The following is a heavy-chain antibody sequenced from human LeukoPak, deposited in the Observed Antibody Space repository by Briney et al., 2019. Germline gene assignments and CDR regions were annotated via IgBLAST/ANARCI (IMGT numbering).Heavy chain of an antibody. D-gene: IGHD2-2*01. V-gene: IGHV3-23*01. CDR3: AKDLGAHCSSASCYPIDY. CDR1: GFTFTNYA. Sequence: PGGSLRLSCAASGFTFTNYAMTWVRQAPGKGLEWVSGISGTGDSTYYADSVKGRFTISRDNSKNTLFLQMNSLRAEDTAVYYCAKDLGAHCSSASCYPIDYWGQGTLVTVSS. CDR2: ISGTGDST. J-gene: IGHJ4*02.